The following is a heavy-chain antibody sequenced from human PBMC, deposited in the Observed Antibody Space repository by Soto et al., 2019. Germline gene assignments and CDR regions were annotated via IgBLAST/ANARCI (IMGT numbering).Heavy chain of an antibody. CDR1: GFTVSSNY. D-gene: IGHD5-18*01. V-gene: IGHV3-53*01. Sequence: EVQLVESGGGLIQPGGSLRLSCAASGFTVSSNYMSWVRQAPGKGLEWVSVIYSGGSTYYADSVKGRFTISRDNSKNTLYLQMNSLRAEDTAVYYCARWGTAMVSGFDYWGQGTLVTVSS. CDR2: IYSGGST. CDR3: ARWGTAMVSGFDY. J-gene: IGHJ4*02.